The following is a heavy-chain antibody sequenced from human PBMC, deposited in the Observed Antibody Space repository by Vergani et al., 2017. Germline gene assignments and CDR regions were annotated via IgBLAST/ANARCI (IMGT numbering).Heavy chain of an antibody. D-gene: IGHD2-15*01. CDR1: GLTLSSYG. V-gene: IGHV4-59*04. CDR2: IYYSGST. Sequence: QVQLVESGGGVVQPGGSMRLSCSASGLTLSSYGVHWIRQTPGKGLEWIGSIYYSGSTYYNPSLESRVTMSVDTSKSQFSLKLSSVTAADTAVYYCTRHWAVVAANNWFDPWGQGTLVTVSS. CDR3: TRHWAVVAANNWFDP. J-gene: IGHJ5*02.